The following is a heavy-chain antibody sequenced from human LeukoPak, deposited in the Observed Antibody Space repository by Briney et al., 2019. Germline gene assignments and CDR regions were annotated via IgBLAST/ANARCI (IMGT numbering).Heavy chain of an antibody. D-gene: IGHD1-26*01. CDR2: INPNSGGT. CDR3: ARSFGGTYYAWFDP. J-gene: IGHJ5*02. Sequence: GASVKVSCKASGYTFTGYYMHWVRQAPGQGLEWMGWINPNSGGTNYAQEFQGRVTMTRDTSISTAYMELSRLRSDDTAVYYCARSFGGTYYAWFDPWGQGTLATVSS. V-gene: IGHV1-2*02. CDR1: GYTFTGYY.